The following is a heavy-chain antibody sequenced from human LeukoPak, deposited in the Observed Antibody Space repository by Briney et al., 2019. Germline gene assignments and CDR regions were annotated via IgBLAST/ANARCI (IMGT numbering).Heavy chain of an antibody. CDR1: GFSLSNARMG. V-gene: IGHV2-26*01. CDR3: ARIRYSYGYFDY. J-gene: IGHJ4*02. Sequence: ESGPTLVNPTETLTLTCTVSGFSLSNARMGVSWIRQPPGKGLEWLAHIFSNDEKSYSTSLKSRLTISKDTSKSQVVLTMTNMDPVDTATYYCARIRYSYGYFDYWGQGTLVTVSS. CDR2: IFSNDEK. D-gene: IGHD5-18*01.